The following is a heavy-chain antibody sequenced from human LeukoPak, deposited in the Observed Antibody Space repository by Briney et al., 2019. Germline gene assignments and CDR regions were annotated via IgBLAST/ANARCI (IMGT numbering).Heavy chain of an antibody. CDR1: GGSISSSNW. Sequence: SGTLSLTCAVSGGSISSSNWWRWVRPPPGKGLEWIGEIYHSGSTNYNPSLKSRVTISVDKSKNQFSLKLSSVTAADTAVYYCARAGAAAGPFDYWGQGTLVTVSS. CDR3: ARAGAAAGPFDY. CDR2: IYHSGST. J-gene: IGHJ4*02. D-gene: IGHD6-13*01. V-gene: IGHV4-4*02.